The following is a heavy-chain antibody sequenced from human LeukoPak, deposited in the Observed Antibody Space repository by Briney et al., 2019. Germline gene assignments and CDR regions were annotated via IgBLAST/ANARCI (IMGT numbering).Heavy chain of an antibody. CDR3: APEPQYYDFS. CDR2: ISSSSSYI. J-gene: IGHJ5*02. D-gene: IGHD3-3*01. Sequence: GGSLRLSCVASGFTFGKYWMSWVRQAPGKGLEWVSSISSSSSYIYYADSVKGRFTISRDNAKNSLYLQMNSLRAEDTAVYYCAPEPQYYDFSWGQGTLVTVSS. CDR1: GFTFGKYW. V-gene: IGHV3-21*01.